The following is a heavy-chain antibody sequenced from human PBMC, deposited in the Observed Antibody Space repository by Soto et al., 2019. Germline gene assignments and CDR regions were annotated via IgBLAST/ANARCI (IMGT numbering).Heavy chain of an antibody. D-gene: IGHD3-10*01. CDR1: GFTFSSYG. V-gene: IGHV3-30*03. J-gene: IGHJ6*02. Sequence: LRLSCAASGFTFSSYGMHWVRQAPGKGLEWVAVISYDGSNKYYADSVKGRFTISRDNSKNTLYLQMNSLRAEDTAVYFCASDGGYYYGMDVWGQGTTVTVSS. CDR2: ISYDGSNK. CDR3: ASDGGYYYGMDV.